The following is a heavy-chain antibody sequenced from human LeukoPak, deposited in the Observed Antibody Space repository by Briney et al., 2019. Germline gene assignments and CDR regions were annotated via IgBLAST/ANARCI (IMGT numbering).Heavy chain of an antibody. Sequence: SETLSLTCTVSGGSISNYYWGWIRQPPGEGLEWIGSIYHSGSTYYNPSLKSRVTISVDTSKNQFSLKLSSVTAADTAVYYCARVPYSSSSGGYYFDYWGQGTLVTVSS. J-gene: IGHJ4*02. CDR1: GGSISNYY. V-gene: IGHV4-39*07. CDR2: IYHSGST. CDR3: ARVPYSSSSGGYYFDY. D-gene: IGHD6-6*01.